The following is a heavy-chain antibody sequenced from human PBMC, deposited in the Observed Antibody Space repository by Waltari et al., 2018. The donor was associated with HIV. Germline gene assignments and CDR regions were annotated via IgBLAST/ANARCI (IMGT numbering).Heavy chain of an antibody. V-gene: IGHV3-21*01. CDR1: GFRFSDYN. J-gene: IGHJ5*02. CDR2: IGSLQNFI. CDR3: ARGPSSGWSWFDP. Sequence: EVRLLESGGGLVRPGGSLRLSCAASGFRFSDYNMNWVRQGPGKGVGWVASIGSLQNFIHYADSVKGRFTVSRDNAKNSLYLQMNSLTAEDTAVYYCARGPSSGWSWFDPWGQGTLVTVSS. D-gene: IGHD6-19*01.